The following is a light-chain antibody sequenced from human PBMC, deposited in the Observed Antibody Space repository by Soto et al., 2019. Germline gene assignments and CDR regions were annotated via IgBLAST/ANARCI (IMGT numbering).Light chain of an antibody. CDR2: DAS. J-gene: IGKJ1*01. V-gene: IGKV3-11*01. CDR3: QQRSNWPPWT. CDR1: QSVGNY. Sequence: EIVMTQSPATLSVYPGERASLSCRASQSVGNYLAWYQQKPGQAPRLLIYDASNRATGIPARFSGSGSGTDFTLTISSLEPEDFAVYYCQQRSNWPPWTFGQGTKVDIK.